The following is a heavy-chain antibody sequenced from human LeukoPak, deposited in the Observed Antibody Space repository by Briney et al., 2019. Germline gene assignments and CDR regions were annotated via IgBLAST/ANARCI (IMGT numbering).Heavy chain of an antibody. Sequence: ASETLSLTCAVYGGSFSGYYWSWIRQPPGKGLEWIGEINHSGSTNYNPSLKSRVTISVDTSKNQFSLKLSSVTAADTAVYYCARRITFGGVIAKGRWFDPWGQGTLVTVSS. V-gene: IGHV4-34*01. CDR1: GGSFSGYY. J-gene: IGHJ5*02. D-gene: IGHD3-16*02. CDR3: ARRITFGGVIAKGRWFDP. CDR2: INHSGST.